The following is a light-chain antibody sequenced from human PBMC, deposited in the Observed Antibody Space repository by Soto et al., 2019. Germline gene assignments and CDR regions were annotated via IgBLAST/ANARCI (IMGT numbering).Light chain of an antibody. CDR3: QSYDSSLSGYG. J-gene: IGLJ1*01. Sequence: QSVLTQPPSVSGAPGQRITISCTGSSSNIGAGYPVHWYQQLPGTAPKLLIFGNTIRPSGVPDRFSGSRSGLAITGLQADDEADYYCQSYDSSLSGYGFGTGTKVTVL. CDR2: GNT. V-gene: IGLV1-40*01. CDR1: SSNIGAGYP.